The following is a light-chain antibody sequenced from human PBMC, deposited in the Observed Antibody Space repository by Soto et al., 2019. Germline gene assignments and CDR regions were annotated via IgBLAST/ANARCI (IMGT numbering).Light chain of an antibody. CDR2: QDR. V-gene: IGLV3-1*01. CDR3: QAWDSNTAV. Sequence: SYELTQAPSLSVSPGQTASITCSGDKLGDRYACWYQQKPGQSPVLVIYQDRKRPSGIPERFSGSNSGNTATLTISGTQAMGEADYYCQAWDSNTAVFGGGTKVTVL. J-gene: IGLJ2*01. CDR1: KLGDRY.